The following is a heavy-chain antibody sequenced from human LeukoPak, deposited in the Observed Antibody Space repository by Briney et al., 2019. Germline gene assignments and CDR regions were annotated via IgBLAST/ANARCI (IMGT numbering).Heavy chain of an antibody. CDR2: IYSGGST. CDR3: ARAPAAAGTSYYYYYMDV. Sequence: GGSLRLSCAASGFTVSGKYMSWVRQAPGKGLEWVSVIYSGGSTYYADSVKGRFTISRDNSKNTLYLQMNSLRAEDTAVYYCARAPAAAGTSYYYYYMDVWGKGTMVTVSS. CDR1: GFTVSGKY. J-gene: IGHJ6*03. D-gene: IGHD6-13*01. V-gene: IGHV3-53*01.